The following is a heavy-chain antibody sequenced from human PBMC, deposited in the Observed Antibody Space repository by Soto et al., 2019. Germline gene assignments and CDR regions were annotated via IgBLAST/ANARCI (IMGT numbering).Heavy chain of an antibody. CDR1: GGSINNNGYF. V-gene: IGHV4-30-4*01. J-gene: IGHJ4*02. Sequence: QVQLQESGPGVVEPSQTLSLTCTVSGGSINNNGYFWSWIRQPPGSGLEWIGHIYNSGSTYSNPSLKSRLTISVDTFKNQFSLKLSSVTAADTAVYYYARGPSGDKVDYWGQGTLITVSS. D-gene: IGHD1-26*01. CDR2: IYNSGST. CDR3: ARGPSGDKVDY.